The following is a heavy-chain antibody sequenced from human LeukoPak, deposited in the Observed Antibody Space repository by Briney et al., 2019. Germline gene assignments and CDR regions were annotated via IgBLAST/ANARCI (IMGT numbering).Heavy chain of an antibody. V-gene: IGHV5-51*01. CDR1: GYSFTTYW. J-gene: IGHJ4*02. Sequence: GESLKISCKGPGYSFTTYWIGWVRQMPGKGLEWMGIIYPGDSDTRYSPSFQGQVTISADKSTSTAYLQWSSLKASDTAMYYCARARYCSGGSRYAEYWGQGTLVTVSS. CDR3: ARARYCSGGSRYAEY. D-gene: IGHD2-15*01. CDR2: IYPGDSDT.